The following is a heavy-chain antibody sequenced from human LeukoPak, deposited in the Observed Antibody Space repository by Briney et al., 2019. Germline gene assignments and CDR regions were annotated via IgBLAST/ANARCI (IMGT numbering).Heavy chain of an antibody. Sequence: GGSLRLSCAASGFTFSSSGIHWVRQAPGKGLEWVAVIGYDGSNKYYADSVQGRFTISRGNSKKTLFLQMNSLRAEDTAVYYCARGVGSTTYYAMDVWGQGTTVTVSS. CDR1: GFTFSSSG. CDR3: ARGVGSTTYYAMDV. D-gene: IGHD2-2*01. CDR2: IGYDGSNK. J-gene: IGHJ6*02. V-gene: IGHV3-33*01.